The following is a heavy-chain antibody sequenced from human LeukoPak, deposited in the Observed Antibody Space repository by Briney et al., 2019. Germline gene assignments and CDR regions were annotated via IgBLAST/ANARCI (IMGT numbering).Heavy chain of an antibody. CDR1: GGSISTSNYY. CDR2: IFYSGST. J-gene: IGHJ3*02. Sequence: SETLSLTCTVSGGSISTSNYYWGWIRQPPGKGLEWIGNIFYSGSTYYSPSLSSRVTISLDTSRNQFSLKLNSVTAADTAVYYCAKSNSYGLVDIWGQGTMVTVSS. D-gene: IGHD3-16*02. CDR3: AKSNSYGLVDI. V-gene: IGHV4-39*07.